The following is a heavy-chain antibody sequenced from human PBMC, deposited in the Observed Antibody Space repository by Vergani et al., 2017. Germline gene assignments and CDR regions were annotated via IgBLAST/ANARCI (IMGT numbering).Heavy chain of an antibody. Sequence: EVQLLESGGSLKQPGGSVRLSCAASGFTFSTYAMHWVRQAPGKGLEWVSGISGSGGSTYYAGSVKGRFTISRDSSKNTLYLQMNSLSAGDTAVYYCAKANPRNSGYDYLYYYHAMDVWCQGTTVTVSS. D-gene: IGHD5-12*01. CDR2: ISGSGGST. CDR1: GFTFSTYA. V-gene: IGHV3-23*01. J-gene: IGHJ6*02. CDR3: AKANPRNSGYDYLYYYHAMDV.